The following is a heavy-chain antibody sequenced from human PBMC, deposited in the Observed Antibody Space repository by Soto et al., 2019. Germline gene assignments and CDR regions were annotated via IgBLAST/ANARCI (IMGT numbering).Heavy chain of an antibody. D-gene: IGHD6-13*01. J-gene: IGHJ4*02. CDR2: IYYSGST. CDR3: ARDGGSSWPLDY. CDR1: GGSISSSSYY. Sequence: PSETLSLTCTVSGGSISSSSYYWGWIRQPPGKGLEWIGSIYYSGSTYYNPSLKSRVTISVDTSKNQFSLKLSSVTAADTAVYYCARDGGSSWPLDYWGQGTLVTVS. V-gene: IGHV4-39*02.